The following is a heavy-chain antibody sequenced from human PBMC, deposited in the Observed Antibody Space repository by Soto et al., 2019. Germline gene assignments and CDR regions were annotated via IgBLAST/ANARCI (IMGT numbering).Heavy chain of an antibody. V-gene: IGHV4-34*01. CDR2: INHSGST. D-gene: IGHD2-8*01. Sequence: SETLSLTCAVYGGSFSGYYWSWIRQPPGKGLEWIGEINHSGSTNYNPSLKSRVTISVDTSKNQFSLKLSSVTAADTAVYYCAREGYCTNGVCYNGIDYWGQGTLVTVSS. CDR1: GGSFSGYY. J-gene: IGHJ4*02. CDR3: AREGYCTNGVCYNGIDY.